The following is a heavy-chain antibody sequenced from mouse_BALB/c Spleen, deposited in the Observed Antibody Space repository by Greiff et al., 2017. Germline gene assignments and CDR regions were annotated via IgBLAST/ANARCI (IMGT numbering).Heavy chain of an antibody. CDR1: GYTFTDYA. Sequence: QVQLQQSGAELVRPGVSVKISCKGSGYTFTDYAMHWVKQSHAKSLEWIGVISTYYGDASYNQKFKGKATMTVDKSSSTAYMELARLTSEDSAIYYCAKYEDRYDAWFAYWGQGTLVTVSA. CDR2: ISTYYGDA. CDR3: AKYEDRYDAWFAY. J-gene: IGHJ3*01. V-gene: IGHV1S137*01. D-gene: IGHD2-14*01.